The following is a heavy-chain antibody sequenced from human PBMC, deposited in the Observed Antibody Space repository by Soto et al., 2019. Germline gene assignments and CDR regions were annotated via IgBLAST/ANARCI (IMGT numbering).Heavy chain of an antibody. CDR3: ARVLWFGDVLYFDY. J-gene: IGHJ4*02. Sequence: PSETLSLTCTVSGGSISSGGYYWSWIRQHPGKGLEWIGYIYYSGSTYYNPSLKSRVTISVDTSKNQFSLKLSSVTAADTAVYYCARVLWFGDVLYFDYWGQGTLVTVSS. D-gene: IGHD3-10*01. V-gene: IGHV4-31*03. CDR1: GGSISSGGYY. CDR2: IYYSGST.